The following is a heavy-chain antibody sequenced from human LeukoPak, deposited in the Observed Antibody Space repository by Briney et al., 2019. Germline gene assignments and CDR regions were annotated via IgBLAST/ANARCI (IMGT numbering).Heavy chain of an antibody. CDR1: GFTFSSYC. CDR3: AREYSGRGFDY. Sequence: GGSLRLSCAASGFTFSSYCMSWVRQAPGKGLEWVANIPPDGSEKYFVDSVKGRFTISRDNARNSLYLQMNSLRAEDTAVYYCAREYSGRGFDYWGQGTLVTVSS. V-gene: IGHV3-7*04. D-gene: IGHD5-12*01. CDR2: IPPDGSEK. J-gene: IGHJ4*02.